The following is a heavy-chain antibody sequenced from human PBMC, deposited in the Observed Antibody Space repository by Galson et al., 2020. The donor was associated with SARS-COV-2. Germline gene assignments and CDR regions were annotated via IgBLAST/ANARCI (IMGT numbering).Heavy chain of an antibody. CDR2: TRNKDGGYTT. Sequence: GESLKISCVASGFTFSDHHMDWVRQAPGKGLEWLGRTRNKDGGYTTQYAASVTGRFTISRDVSKNSLYLQMNSLKTDDTAVYHCVRAVPYHSGSYWGQGTLVTVSS. CDR1: GFTFSDHH. J-gene: IGHJ4*02. V-gene: IGHV3-72*01. D-gene: IGHD3-10*01. CDR3: VRAVPYHSGSY.